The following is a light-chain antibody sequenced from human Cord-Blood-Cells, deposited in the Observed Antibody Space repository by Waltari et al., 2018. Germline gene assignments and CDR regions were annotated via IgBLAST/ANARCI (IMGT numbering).Light chain of an antibody. V-gene: IGLV3-19*01. J-gene: IGLJ3*02. CDR2: GKN. Sequence: LGQTVRITCQGDSLRSYYASWYKQKPGQAPVLVIYGKNNRPSGIPDRFSGSSSGNTASLTITGAQAEDEADYYCNSRDSSGNHLVFGGGTKLTVL. CDR3: NSRDSSGNHLV. CDR1: SLRSYY.